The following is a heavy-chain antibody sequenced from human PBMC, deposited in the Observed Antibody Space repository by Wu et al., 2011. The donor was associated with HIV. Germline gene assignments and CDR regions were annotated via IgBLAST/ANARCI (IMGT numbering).Heavy chain of an antibody. Sequence: QVQLVQSGAEVKKPGSSVKVSCKASGHTFTSYDINWVRQATGQGLEWMGWMNPNSGNTGYAQKFQDRVTMTRNTSISTAYMELSSLRSEDTAVYYCARGHSEIAKLDYWGQGTLVTVSS. J-gene: IGHJ4*02. CDR3: ARGHSEIAKLDY. D-gene: IGHD6-13*01. V-gene: IGHV1-8*02. CDR1: GHTFTSYD. CDR2: MNPNSGNT.